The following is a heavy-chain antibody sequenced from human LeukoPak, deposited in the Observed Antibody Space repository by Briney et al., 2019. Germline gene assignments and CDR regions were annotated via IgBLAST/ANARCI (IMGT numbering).Heavy chain of an antibody. J-gene: IGHJ3*02. CDR1: GGSFSGYY. CDR2: INHSGST. D-gene: IGHD3-22*01. V-gene: IGHV4-34*01. CDR3: ARLRYYDSSGYLEGADDAFDI. Sequence: SETLSLTCAVYGGSFSGYYWSWIRQPPGKELEWIGEINHSGSTNYNPSLKSRVTISVDTSKNQFSLKLSSVTAADTAVYYCARLRYYDSSGYLEGADDAFDIWGQGTMVTVSS.